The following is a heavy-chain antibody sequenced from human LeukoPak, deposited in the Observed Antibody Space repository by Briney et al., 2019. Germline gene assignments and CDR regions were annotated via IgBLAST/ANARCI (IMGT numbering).Heavy chain of an antibody. CDR2: IYYSGST. J-gene: IGHJ4*02. D-gene: IGHD6-19*01. V-gene: IGHV4-59*08. Sequence: SETLSLTCTVSGGSISRYYWSWIRQPPGKGLEWIGFIYYSGSTNYDPSLKSRVTISVDTSKNQFSLKLSSVTAADTAVYYCARHTSGLNFDYWGQGTLVTVSS. CDR1: GGSISRYY. CDR3: ARHTSGLNFDY.